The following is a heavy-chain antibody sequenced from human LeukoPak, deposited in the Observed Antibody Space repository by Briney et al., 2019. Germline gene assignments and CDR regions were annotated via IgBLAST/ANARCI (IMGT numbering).Heavy chain of an antibody. CDR1: GYTFTGYY. D-gene: IGHD3-9*01. J-gene: IGHJ4*02. CDR2: INPNSGGT. Sequence: GASVKVSCKASGYTFTGYYMHWVRQAPGQGLEWMGWINPNSGGTNYAQKFQGRVTMTRDTSISTAYMELSRLRSDDTAVYYCARAGYYDILTGYQPFDYWGQGTLVTVSS. CDR3: ARAGYYDILTGYQPFDY. V-gene: IGHV1-2*02.